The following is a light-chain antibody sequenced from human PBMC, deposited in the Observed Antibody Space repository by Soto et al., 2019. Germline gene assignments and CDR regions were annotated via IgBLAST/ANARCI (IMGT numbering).Light chain of an antibody. J-gene: IGLJ1*01. Sequence: QPVLTQPASVSGSPGQSITISCTGTNSVVGSYNLVSWYQQHPGKAPKLLISEGGERPSGISNRFSASKSGNTASLTISGLQAEDEADYYCCSYTRSSSYVFGSGTKVTVL. CDR2: EGG. V-gene: IGLV2-23*01. CDR3: CSYTRSSSYV. CDR1: NSVVGSYNL.